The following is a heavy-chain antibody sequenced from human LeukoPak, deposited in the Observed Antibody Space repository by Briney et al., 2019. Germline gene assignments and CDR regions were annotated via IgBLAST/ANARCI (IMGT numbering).Heavy chain of an antibody. V-gene: IGHV4-59*01. J-gene: IGHJ5*01. CDR2: IYYSGST. D-gene: IGHD4-17*01. CDR1: GGSISSYY. CDR3: ARGGGVTTGFDS. Sequence: PSETLSLTCTVSGGSISSYYWSWIRQPPGKGLEWIGYIYYSGSTNYNPSLKSRVTISVDTSKNQFSLKLSSVTAADTAVYYCARGGGVTTGFDSWGQGTLVTVSS.